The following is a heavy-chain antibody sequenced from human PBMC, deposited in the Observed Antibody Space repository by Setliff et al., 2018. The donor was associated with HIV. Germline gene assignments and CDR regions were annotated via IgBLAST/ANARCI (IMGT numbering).Heavy chain of an antibody. CDR2: INHGGNT. D-gene: IGHD3-22*01. CDR1: GASLSGDY. CDR3: ARLSMLVGFRRAFDI. Sequence: SETLSLTCAVYGASLSGDYWTWIRQPPGRGMEWIGEINHGGNTNYNPSLKSRVTMSLDTSKSQFSLNLTSVTAADTAMYYCARLSMLVGFRRAFDIWGHGTSVTVSS. V-gene: IGHV4-34*10. J-gene: IGHJ3*02.